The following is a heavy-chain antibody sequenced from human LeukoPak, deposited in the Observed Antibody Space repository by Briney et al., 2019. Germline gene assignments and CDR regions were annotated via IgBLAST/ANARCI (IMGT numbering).Heavy chain of an antibody. D-gene: IGHD1-14*01. CDR3: ARQNMGPQTFDI. J-gene: IGHJ3*02. CDR1: GYSFSSYW. CDR2: IDPGDSFT. V-gene: IGHV5-10-1*01. Sequence: GESLRISCKGSGYSFSSYWISWVRQMPGKGLEWMGRIDPGDSFTKYRPSLEGRVTISADKSLSTVYLQWSSLKASDTAMYYCARQNMGPQTFDIWGQGTMVTVSS.